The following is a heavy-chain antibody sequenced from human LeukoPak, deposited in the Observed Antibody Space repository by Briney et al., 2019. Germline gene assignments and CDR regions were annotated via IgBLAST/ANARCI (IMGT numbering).Heavy chain of an antibody. J-gene: IGHJ4*02. CDR2: ISAYNGNT. CDR3: ARISAYSGYDSPDY. CDR1: GYTFTSYG. Sequence: GASVKVSCKASGYTFTSYGISWVRQAPGQGLEWMGWISAYNGNTNYAQKLQGRVTMTTDTSTSTAYMELRSLRSDDTAVYYCARISAYSGYDSPDYWGQGTLVTVSS. V-gene: IGHV1-18*01. D-gene: IGHD5-12*01.